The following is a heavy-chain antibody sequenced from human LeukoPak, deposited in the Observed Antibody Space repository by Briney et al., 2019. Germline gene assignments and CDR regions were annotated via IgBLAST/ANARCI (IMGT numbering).Heavy chain of an antibody. CDR3: AKFQDDILTGYYSYYYYGMDV. D-gene: IGHD3-9*01. CDR1: GFTFSSYA. J-gene: IGHJ6*04. Sequence: GGSLRLSGAASGFTFSSYAMSWVRQAPGKGLEWVSAISGSGGSTYYADSVKGRFTISRDNSKNTLYLQMNSLRAEDTAVYYCAKFQDDILTGYYSYYYYGMDVWGKGTTVTVSS. V-gene: IGHV3-23*01. CDR2: ISGSGGST.